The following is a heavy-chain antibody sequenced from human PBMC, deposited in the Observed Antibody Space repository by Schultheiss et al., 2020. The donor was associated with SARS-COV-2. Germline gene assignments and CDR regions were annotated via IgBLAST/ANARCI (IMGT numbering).Heavy chain of an antibody. J-gene: IGHJ1*01. D-gene: IGHD1-26*01. CDR2: ISGSGGST. CDR1: GFTFSSYS. CDR3: ASHGYSGSYYAYFQH. Sequence: GESLKISCAASGFTFSSYSMNWVRQAPGKGLEWVSAISGSGGSTYYADSVKGRFTISRDNSKNSLYLQMNSLRAEDTAVYYCASHGYSGSYYAYFQHWGQGTLVTVSS. V-gene: IGHV3-23*01.